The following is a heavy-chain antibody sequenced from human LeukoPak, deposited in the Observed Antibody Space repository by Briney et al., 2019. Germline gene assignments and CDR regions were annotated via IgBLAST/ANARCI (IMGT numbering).Heavy chain of an antibody. CDR1: GYSISSPYY. CDR3: ARDGGGRLEYFFDY. D-gene: IGHD3-3*01. Sequence: SETLSLTCTVSGYSISSPYYWGWIRQPPGKGLEWIGSMYHSGNTYYNPSLKSRVTISVDASKNQFSLKLNSVTAADTAVYFCARDGGGRLEYFFDYWGQGTLVTVSS. V-gene: IGHV4-38-2*02. J-gene: IGHJ4*02. CDR2: MYHSGNT.